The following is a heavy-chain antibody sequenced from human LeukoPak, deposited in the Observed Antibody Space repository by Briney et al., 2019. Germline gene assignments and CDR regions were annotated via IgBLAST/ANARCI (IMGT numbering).Heavy chain of an antibody. CDR3: TRGGDKERLFEYSSSSFY. V-gene: IGHV3-49*04. CDR2: IRSKAYGGTT. D-gene: IGHD6-6*01. Sequence: GGSLRLSCTASGFTFGDYAMSWVRQAPGKGLEWVGFIRSKAYGGTTEYAASVKGRFTISRDDSKSIAYLQMNSLKTEDTAVYYCTRGGDKERLFEYSSSSFYWGQGTLVTVSS. J-gene: IGHJ4*02. CDR1: GFTFGDYA.